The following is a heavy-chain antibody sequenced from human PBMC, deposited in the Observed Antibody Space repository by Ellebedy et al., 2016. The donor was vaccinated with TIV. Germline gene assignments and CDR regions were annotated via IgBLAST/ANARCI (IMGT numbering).Heavy chain of an antibody. D-gene: IGHD4/OR15-4a*01. J-gene: IGHJ4*02. CDR2: ISGSGTIT. V-gene: IGHV3-11*01. CDR1: GFTFNDNY. Sequence: PGGSLRLSCVASGFTFNDNYMNWFRQAPGRGLEGVSYISGSGTITYYADSVRGRFTISRDNAKNSLYLQMNSRRAEDPAMYYCVRDWDEYGQTQRTFWGQGVLVTVSS. CDR3: VRDWDEYGQTQRTF.